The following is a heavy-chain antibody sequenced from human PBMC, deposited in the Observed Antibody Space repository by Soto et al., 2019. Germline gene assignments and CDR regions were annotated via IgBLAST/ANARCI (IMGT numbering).Heavy chain of an antibody. CDR3: TTEAYDNSGSLAFDI. CDR1: GGSISSSNW. J-gene: IGHJ3*02. V-gene: IGHV4-4*02. Sequence: SETLSLTCAVSGGSISSSNWWSWVRQSPGKGLEWIGEIYHSGSTNYNPSLKSRVTLSVDTSQSQFSLKLNSVTAADTAVYYCTTEAYDNSGSLAFDIWGPGTLVT. CDR2: IYHSGST. D-gene: IGHD3-22*01.